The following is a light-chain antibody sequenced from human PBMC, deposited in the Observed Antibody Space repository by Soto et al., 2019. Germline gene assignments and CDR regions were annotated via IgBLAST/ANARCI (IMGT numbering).Light chain of an antibody. Sequence: QSVLTQPASVSGSPGQSITFSCTGTSSDVGGYNYVSWYQHHPGKAPKLMIYEVSNRPSGVSNRFSGSKSGNTASLTISGLQAENEADYYCSSYTSSSTRNVAFGGGTKVTVL. V-gene: IGLV2-14*01. CDR1: SSDVGGYNY. CDR3: SSYTSSSTRNVA. CDR2: EVS. J-gene: IGLJ2*01.